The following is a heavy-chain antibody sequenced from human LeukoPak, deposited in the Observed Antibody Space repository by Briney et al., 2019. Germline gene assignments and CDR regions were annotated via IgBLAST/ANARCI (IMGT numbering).Heavy chain of an antibody. V-gene: IGHV3-23*01. CDR3: AKETLITRVFDY. CDR1: GFTFSSYA. J-gene: IGHJ4*02. Sequence: AGGSLRLSCAASGFTFSSYAMRWVRQAPGKGLGWVSAISGSGGSTYYADSVKGRFTISRDNSKNTLYLQMNSLRAEDTAVYYCAKETLITRVFDYWGQGTLVTVSS. CDR2: ISGSGGST. D-gene: IGHD3-16*01.